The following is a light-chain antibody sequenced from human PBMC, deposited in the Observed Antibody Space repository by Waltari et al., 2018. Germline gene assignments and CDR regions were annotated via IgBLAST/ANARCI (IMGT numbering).Light chain of an antibody. CDR2: VNSDGSH. J-gene: IGLJ3*02. Sequence: LVLTQSPSASASLGASVKLTCTLSRGYSSNVIAWLQQQPGKGPRYLMKVNSDGSHRKGDDMPDRFSASESGTEFQLTISSLQSEDDADYFCQTGGHGTWVFGGGTKLTVL. CDR1: RGYSSNV. V-gene: IGLV4-69*01. CDR3: QTGGHGTWV.